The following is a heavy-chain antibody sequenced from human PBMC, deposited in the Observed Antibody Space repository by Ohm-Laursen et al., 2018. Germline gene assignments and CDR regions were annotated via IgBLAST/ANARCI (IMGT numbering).Heavy chain of an antibody. Sequence: SLRLSCAASGFSFSDYDMHWVRLLTGKRLEWVSGIDAAGRTYYPASMEGRFTISRENDKNSLYLQVDSLRAGDTAVYYCAREERGSDFQGIDCWGQGTLVTVSS. D-gene: IGHD3/OR15-3a*01. CDR3: AREERGSDFQGIDC. CDR1: GFSFSDYD. CDR2: IDAAGRT. J-gene: IGHJ4*02. V-gene: IGHV3-13*01.